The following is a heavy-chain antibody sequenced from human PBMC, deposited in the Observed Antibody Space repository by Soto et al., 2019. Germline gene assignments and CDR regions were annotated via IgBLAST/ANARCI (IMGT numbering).Heavy chain of an antibody. D-gene: IGHD3-22*01. J-gene: IGHJ4*02. V-gene: IGHV3-74*01. CDR3: ARFPRTLQYDSSGYYYDFDY. CDR2: INSDGSST. Sequence: GGSLRLSCAASGFTFSSYWMHWVRQAPGKGLVWVSRINSDGSSTSYADSVKGRFTISRDNAKNTLYLQLNSLRAEDTAVYYCARFPRTLQYDSSGYYYDFDYWGQGTLVTVSS. CDR1: GFTFSSYW.